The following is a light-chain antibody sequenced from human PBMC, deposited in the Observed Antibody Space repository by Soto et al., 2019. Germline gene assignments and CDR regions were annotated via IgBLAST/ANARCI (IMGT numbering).Light chain of an antibody. CDR2: GAT. CDR1: QSVSGN. V-gene: IGKV3-15*01. J-gene: IGKJ1*01. CDR3: QQYNEWPET. Sequence: EIVMQPSPATLSLSPGERVTLYCRARQSVSGNLAWYQQKPGQPPRLIIFGATTRAPDVHARFSGSGSATEFTLTINNLQSRDSAVYYCQQYNEWPETCGTGTKVDIK.